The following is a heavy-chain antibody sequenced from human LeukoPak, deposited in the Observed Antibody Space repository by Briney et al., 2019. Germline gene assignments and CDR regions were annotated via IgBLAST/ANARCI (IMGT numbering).Heavy chain of an antibody. J-gene: IGHJ4*02. Sequence: GGSLRLSCAASGFTFSSYAMSWVRQAPGKGLEWVSVISGSGGGTYYADSVKGRFTISRDNSKNTLNLQMNGLRAEDTAVHYCAKGEYSYGYLFDYWGQGTLVTVSS. CDR3: AKGEYSYGYLFDY. CDR1: GFTFSSYA. D-gene: IGHD5-18*01. V-gene: IGHV3-23*01. CDR2: ISGSGGGT.